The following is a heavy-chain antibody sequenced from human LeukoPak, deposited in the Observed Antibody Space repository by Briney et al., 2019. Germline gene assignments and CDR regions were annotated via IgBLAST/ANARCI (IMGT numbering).Heavy chain of an antibody. V-gene: IGHV3-23*01. D-gene: IGHD3-9*01. CDR3: AKWGDYDILTGYYVSDF. J-gene: IGHJ4*02. Sequence: PGGSLRLACAVSGFIFRNYAMSWVRQAQGKGLEWVSAITGSGDTTYYADSVKGRFTISRDNSKNTLYVEMNTLRAEDTAVYYCAKWGDYDILTGYYVSDFWGQGTLVTVSS. CDR2: ITGSGDTT. CDR1: GFIFRNYA.